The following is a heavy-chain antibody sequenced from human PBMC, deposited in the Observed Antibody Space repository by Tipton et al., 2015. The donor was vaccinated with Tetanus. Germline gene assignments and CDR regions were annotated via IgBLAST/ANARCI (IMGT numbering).Heavy chain of an antibody. CDR1: GGSINNGAYT. CDR3: ARSHVSGVLLWFDS. CDR2: IFHTGGT. D-gene: IGHD3-10*01. Sequence: LRLSCTVSGGSINNGAYTWSWIRQSPGKGLEWIGYIFHTGGTYYNPSLKSRVTISVDGPKNQFSLNLKSVTAADTAVYYCARSHVSGVLLWFDSWGQGTLVTVSS. J-gene: IGHJ5*01. V-gene: IGHV4-30-2*06.